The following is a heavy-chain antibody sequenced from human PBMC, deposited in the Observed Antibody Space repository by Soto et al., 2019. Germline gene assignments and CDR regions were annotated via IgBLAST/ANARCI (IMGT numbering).Heavy chain of an antibody. CDR1: GGSINSSSYF. CDR3: ARHYSSGSRNWFDP. Sequence: SSETLSLTCSVSGGSINSSSYFWGWVRQPPGKGLEWIGSIYYSGSTYYNPSLRSRVTISVDTSKNQFSLKLSSVTAADTAVFYCARHYSSGSRNWFDPWGQVTLVTASS. CDR2: IYYSGST. J-gene: IGHJ5*02. D-gene: IGHD6-19*01. V-gene: IGHV4-39*01.